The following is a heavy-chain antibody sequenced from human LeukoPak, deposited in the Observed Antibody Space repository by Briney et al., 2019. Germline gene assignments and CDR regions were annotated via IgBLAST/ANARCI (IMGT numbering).Heavy chain of an antibody. CDR1: GFTFSSYA. Sequence: GGSLGLSCAASGFTFSSYAMSWVRQAPGKGLEWVSAISGSGGSTYYADSVKGRFTISRDNSKNTLYLQMNSLRAEDTAVYYCAKPKHIVVVIGWFDPWGQGTLVTVSS. D-gene: IGHD2-21*01. V-gene: IGHV3-23*01. CDR3: AKPKHIVVVIGWFDP. CDR2: ISGSGGST. J-gene: IGHJ5*02.